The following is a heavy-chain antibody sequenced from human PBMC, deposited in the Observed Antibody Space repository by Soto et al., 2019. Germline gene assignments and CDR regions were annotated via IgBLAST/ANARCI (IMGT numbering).Heavy chain of an antibody. CDR1: GYIFSDYG. CDR3: AKRTTGTTWGESAY. D-gene: IGHD4-17*01. Sequence: QVQVMQSGAEVKKPGDSVKVSCKTSGYIFSDYGINWVRQAPGQGLEWMGWISGYSGNANLAQKFQGRVTMTTDKSTRTAYMVLRRLRSEDTAVYYCAKRTTGTTWGESAYWTPGTLLTVS. J-gene: IGHJ4*02. V-gene: IGHV1-18*04. CDR2: ISGYSGNA.